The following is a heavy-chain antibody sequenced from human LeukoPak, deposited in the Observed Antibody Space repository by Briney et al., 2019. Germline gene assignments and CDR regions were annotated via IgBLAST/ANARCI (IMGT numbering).Heavy chain of an antibody. CDR3: ARGSGSSDY. V-gene: IGHV3-48*04. D-gene: IGHD1-26*01. Sequence: GGSLRLSCVASGFAINTNYMNWVRQAPGKGLEWISYINSGSSTIYKADSVKGRFTISRDNAKNSLYLQMNSLRVEDTAMYYCARGSGSSDYWGQGTLVTVSS. CDR2: INSGSSTI. J-gene: IGHJ4*02. CDR1: GFAINTNY.